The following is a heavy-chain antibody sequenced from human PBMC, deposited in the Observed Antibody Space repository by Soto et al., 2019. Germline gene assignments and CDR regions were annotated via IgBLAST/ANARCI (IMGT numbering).Heavy chain of an antibody. CDR2: IYYSGNT. Sequence: PSETLSLACIVSGESISSSSYYWGWIRQPPGKGLEWIGSIYYSGNTYYNPSLKSRVTISVDRSKNEFSLRLSSVTAADTAVYYCARATFIRKGYYDATDYYYFDYWGQGTLVTVSS. D-gene: IGHD3-22*01. CDR1: GESISSSSYY. V-gene: IGHV4-39*07. J-gene: IGHJ4*02. CDR3: ARATFIRKGYYDATDYYYFDY.